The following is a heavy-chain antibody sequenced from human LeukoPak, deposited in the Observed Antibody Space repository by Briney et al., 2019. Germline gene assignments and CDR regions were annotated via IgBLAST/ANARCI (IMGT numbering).Heavy chain of an antibody. CDR1: GFTFSSYG. D-gene: IGHD1-26*01. CDR3: AKDREEATDY. J-gene: IGHJ4*02. Sequence: GGSLRLSCAASGFTFSSYGMHWVRQAPGKGLEWVAVISYDGSNKYYADSVKGRFTISRDNSKNTLYLQMNSLRAEDTAVYYCAKDREEATDYWGQGTLVTVSS. CDR2: ISYDGSNK. V-gene: IGHV3-30*18.